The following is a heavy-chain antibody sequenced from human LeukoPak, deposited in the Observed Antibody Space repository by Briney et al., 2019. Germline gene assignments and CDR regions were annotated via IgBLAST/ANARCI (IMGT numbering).Heavy chain of an antibody. CDR2: VNPNSGGT. CDR1: GFTFTGYY. Sequence: ASVKVSCKASGFTFTGYYMHWVRQAPGQGLELMGWVNPNSGGTNYAEMFQGRVTMTRDTSITTAYMELSRLTSDDTAVYYCARDSYGGNWSLGYWGQGTLVTVSS. V-gene: IGHV1-2*02. J-gene: IGHJ4*02. CDR3: ARDSYGGNWSLGY. D-gene: IGHD4-23*01.